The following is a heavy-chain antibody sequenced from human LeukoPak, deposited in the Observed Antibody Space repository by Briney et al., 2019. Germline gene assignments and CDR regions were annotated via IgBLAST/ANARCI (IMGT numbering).Heavy chain of an antibody. D-gene: IGHD3-22*01. CDR2: IKKDGSEK. V-gene: IGHV3-7*01. Sequence: GGSLRLSCAASGFTFSSYWMSWVRQAPRKGLEWVANIKKDGSEKYYVDSVKGRFTISRDNAKNSLCLQMNSLRAEDTAVYYCARDLYRIVVVPHYFDYWGQGTLVTVSS. J-gene: IGHJ4*02. CDR3: ARDLYRIVVVPHYFDY. CDR1: GFTFSSYW.